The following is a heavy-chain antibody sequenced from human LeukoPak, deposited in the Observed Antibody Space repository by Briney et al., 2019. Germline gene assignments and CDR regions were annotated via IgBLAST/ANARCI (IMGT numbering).Heavy chain of an antibody. V-gene: IGHV4-4*02. CDR2: IDHSGST. Sequence: SETLSLTCAVAGGSIGSTSCGCGGRQPPGKGLEWIGEIDHSGSTNYTTSLKSRVTISVDKSKNQFSLKLSSVTAADTAVYYCARDRRSEDSSSSMGWFDHWGQGTLVTVSS. J-gene: IGHJ5*02. D-gene: IGHD6-13*01. CDR1: GGSIGSTSC. CDR3: ARDRRSEDSSSSMGWFDH.